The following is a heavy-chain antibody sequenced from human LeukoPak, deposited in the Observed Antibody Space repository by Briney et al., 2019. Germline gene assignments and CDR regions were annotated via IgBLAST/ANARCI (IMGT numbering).Heavy chain of an antibody. CDR1: GGSISSSSYY. V-gene: IGHV4-39*02. Sequence: SETLSLTCTVSGGSISSSSYYWGWIRQPPGKGLEWIGSIYYSGSTYYNPSLKSRVTISVDTSKNQFSLKLSSVTAADTAVYYCAREVRVTTVTTSYYYYYMDVWGKGTTVTVSS. CDR2: IYYSGST. CDR3: AREVRVTTVTTSYYYYYMDV. D-gene: IGHD4-17*01. J-gene: IGHJ6*03.